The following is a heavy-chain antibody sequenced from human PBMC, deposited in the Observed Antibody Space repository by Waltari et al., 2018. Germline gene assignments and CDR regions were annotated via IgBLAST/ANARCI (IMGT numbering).Heavy chain of an antibody. V-gene: IGHV4-34*01. CDR1: GGSFSGYH. CDR3: ARGQRPGT. CDR2: INHSGTP. Sequence: QVQLQQWGAGLLKPSETLSLTCAVYGGSFSGYHWSWIRQPPGKGLEWIGEINHSGTPNYNPSLKSRFTISVDTSKNQFSLKLSSVTAADTAVYYCARGQRPGTWGQGTLVTVSS. J-gene: IGHJ5*02. D-gene: IGHD1-1*01.